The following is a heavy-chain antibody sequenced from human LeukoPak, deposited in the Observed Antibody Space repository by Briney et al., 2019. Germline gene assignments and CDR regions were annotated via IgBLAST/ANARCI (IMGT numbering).Heavy chain of an antibody. J-gene: IGHJ4*02. CDR1: GYTFTSYY. V-gene: IGHV1-46*01. Sequence: GASVKVSCKASGYTFTSYYMHWVRQAPGQGLEWMGIINPSGGSTSYAQKSQGRVTMTRDTSTSTAYMELSSLRSEDTAAYYCAREDYSDSYFDYWGQGTLVTVSS. CDR2: INPSGGST. CDR3: AREDYSDSYFDY. D-gene: IGHD4-11*01.